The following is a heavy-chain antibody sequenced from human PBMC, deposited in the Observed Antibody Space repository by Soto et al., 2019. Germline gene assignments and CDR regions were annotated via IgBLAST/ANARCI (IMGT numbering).Heavy chain of an antibody. Sequence: GGSLRLSCAASGFTFSSYGMHWVRQAPGKGLEWVAVISYDGSNKYYADSVKGRFTISRDNSKNTLYLQMNSLRAEGTAVYYCAKDLRYSRGYYYYGMDVWGQGTTVTVSS. D-gene: IGHD6-13*01. J-gene: IGHJ6*02. CDR1: GFTFSSYG. V-gene: IGHV3-30*18. CDR3: AKDLRYSRGYYYYGMDV. CDR2: ISYDGSNK.